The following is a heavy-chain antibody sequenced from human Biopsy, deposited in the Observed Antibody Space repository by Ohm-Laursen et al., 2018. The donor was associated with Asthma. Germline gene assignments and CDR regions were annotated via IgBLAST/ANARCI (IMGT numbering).Heavy chain of an antibody. CDR1: GYSLTDLS. D-gene: IGHD4-17*01. V-gene: IGHV1-24*01. J-gene: IGHJ4*02. Sequence: GASVKASCKISGYSLTDLSMHWVRQAPGQGLEWMGGHDHEEGGTVNARRFQGRVTVTEDTSTDTAYMELSSLSSDDTAVYYCASDFPKDYVRYNFQFWGQGTLVTVSS. CDR2: HDHEEGGT. CDR3: ASDFPKDYVRYNFQF.